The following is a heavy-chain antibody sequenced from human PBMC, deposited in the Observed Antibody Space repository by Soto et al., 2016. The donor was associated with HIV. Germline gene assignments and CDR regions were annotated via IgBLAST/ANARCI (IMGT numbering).Heavy chain of an antibody. CDR1: GFTFNNAW. J-gene: IGHJ4*02. CDR3: TTDGAGYYESSAYYHPTPPLDY. CDR2: IKSRIGGGTA. V-gene: IGHV3-15*01. Sequence: EVQLVESGGGLVKPGGSLRLSCAASGFTFNNAWMSWVRQAPGKGLEWVGRIKSRIGGGTADYAAPVKGRFTISRDDSKNTLFLQMKSLKTEDTAVYYCTTDGAGYYESSAYYHPTPPLDYWGQGTLVTVSS. D-gene: IGHD3-22*01.